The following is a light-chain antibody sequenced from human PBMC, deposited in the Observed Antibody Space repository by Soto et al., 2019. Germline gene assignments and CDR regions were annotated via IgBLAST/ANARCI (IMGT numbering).Light chain of an antibody. CDR1: QSVSSSY. CDR3: QQDDPHGYT. CDR2: GAS. V-gene: IGKV3-20*01. J-gene: IGKJ2*01. Sequence: EIVLTQSPGTLSLSPGERATLSCRASQSVSSSYLAWYQQKPGQAPRLLIYGASSRATGIPDRFSGSGSGTDFTLTISRLEPEDFAVYYCQQDDPHGYTFGQGTKLEIK.